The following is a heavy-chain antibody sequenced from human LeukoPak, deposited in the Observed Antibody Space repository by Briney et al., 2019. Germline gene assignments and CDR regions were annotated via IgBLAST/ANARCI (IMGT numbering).Heavy chain of an antibody. J-gene: IGHJ4*02. D-gene: IGHD3-22*01. V-gene: IGHV3-53*01. CDR1: GFTFSVYA. Sequence: GGSLRLSCAASGFTFSVYAMSWVRQAPGKGLEWVSVIYSGGSTYYADSVKGRFTISRDNSKNTLFLQMNSLRAEDTAVYYCARDALGNYDTSGYLGYWGQGTLVTVSS. CDR3: ARDALGNYDTSGYLGY. CDR2: IYSGGST.